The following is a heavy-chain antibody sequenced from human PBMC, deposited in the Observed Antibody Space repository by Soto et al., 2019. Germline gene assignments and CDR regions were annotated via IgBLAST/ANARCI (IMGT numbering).Heavy chain of an antibody. J-gene: IGHJ4*02. D-gene: IGHD6-13*01. CDR1: GFTFSSYG. V-gene: IGHV3-30*18. CDR3: AKVARIAANFDY. CDR2: ISYDGSNK. Sequence: SLRLSCAASGFTFSSYGMHWVRQAPGKGLEWVAVISYDGSNKYYADSVKGRFTISRDNSKNTLYLQMNSLRAEDTAVYYCAKVARIAANFDYWGQGTLVTVSS.